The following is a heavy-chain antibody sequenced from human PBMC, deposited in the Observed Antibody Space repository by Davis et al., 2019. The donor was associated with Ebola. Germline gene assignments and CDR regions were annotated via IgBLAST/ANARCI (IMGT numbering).Heavy chain of an antibody. CDR3: TTTPVTTDY. CDR2: IRSKANSYAT. J-gene: IGHJ4*02. Sequence: GGSLRLSCAASGFTFSGSAMHWVRQASGKGLEWVGRIRSKANSYATAYAASVKGRFTISRDDSKNTAYLQMNSLKTEDTAVYYCTTTPVTTDYWGREPWSPSPQ. V-gene: IGHV3-73*01. CDR1: GFTFSGSA. D-gene: IGHD4-17*01.